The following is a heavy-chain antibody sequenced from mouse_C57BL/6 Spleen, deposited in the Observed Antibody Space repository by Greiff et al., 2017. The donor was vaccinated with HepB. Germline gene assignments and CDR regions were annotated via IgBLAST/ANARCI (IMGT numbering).Heavy chain of an antibody. CDR1: GYAFTNYL. Sequence: VQLQESGAELVRPGTSVKVSCKASGYAFTNYLIEWVKQRPGQGLEWIGVINPGSGGTNYNEKFKDKATVTADKSSSTAYMQLSSLPSEDSAVYFGARGGTVVHFDYLGQGTTLTGSS. V-gene: IGHV1-54*01. D-gene: IGHD1-1*01. CDR3: ARGGTVVHFDY. J-gene: IGHJ2*01. CDR2: INPGSGGT.